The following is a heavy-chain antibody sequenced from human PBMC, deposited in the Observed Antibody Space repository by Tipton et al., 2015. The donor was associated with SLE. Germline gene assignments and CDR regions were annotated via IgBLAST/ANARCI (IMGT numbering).Heavy chain of an antibody. V-gene: IGHV4-4*08. D-gene: IGHD3-22*01. J-gene: IGHJ6*03. Sequence: LRLSCIVSGGSLTTTPYYWTWIRQPPGKGLEWIGYIYSSGSTTYTPSLKSRIAISVDTSTMQFSLRLTSVTAADTAVYYCGGGNYFDYYMDVWGKGTTVTVSS. CDR3: GGGNYFDYYMDV. CDR2: IYSSGST. CDR1: GGSLTTTPYY.